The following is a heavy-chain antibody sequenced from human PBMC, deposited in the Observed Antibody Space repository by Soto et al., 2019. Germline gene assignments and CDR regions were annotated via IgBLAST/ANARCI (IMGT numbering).Heavy chain of an antibody. V-gene: IGHV1-69*02. Sequence: GASVKVSCKASGGTFSSYTISWVRQAPGQGLEWMGRIIPILGIANYAQKFQGRVTITADKSTSTAYMELSSLRSEDTAVYSCARAGYSGYDYDYYYYYMDVWGKGTTVTVSS. CDR1: GGTFSSYT. D-gene: IGHD5-12*01. J-gene: IGHJ6*03. CDR3: ARAGYSGYDYDYYYYYMDV. CDR2: IIPILGIA.